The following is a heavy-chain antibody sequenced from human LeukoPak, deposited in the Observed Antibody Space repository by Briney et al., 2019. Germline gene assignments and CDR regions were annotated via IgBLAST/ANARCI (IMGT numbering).Heavy chain of an antibody. D-gene: IGHD2-2*02. CDR1: GGSVSSGSYY. J-gene: IGHJ4*02. Sequence: PSETLSLTCTVSGGSVSSGSYYWSWIRQPPGKGLESIGYIYYSGSTNYNPSLKSRVTISVDTSKNQFSLKLSSVTAADTAVYYCVREAIYPDYWGQGTLVTVSS. CDR3: VREAIYPDY. CDR2: IYYSGST. V-gene: IGHV4-61*01.